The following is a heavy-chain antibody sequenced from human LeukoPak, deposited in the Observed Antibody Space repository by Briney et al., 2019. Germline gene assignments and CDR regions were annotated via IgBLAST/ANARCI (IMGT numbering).Heavy chain of an antibody. J-gene: IGHJ5*02. CDR1: GFTFSSYS. D-gene: IGHD1-7*01. V-gene: IGHV3-21*01. CDR2: ISSRSSYI. Sequence: GGSLRLSCAASGFTFSSYSMNWVRQAPGKGLEWVSSISSRSSYIYYADSVKGRFTISRDNAKNSLYLQMNSLRADDTAVYYCAKASDNWNYGNWFDPWGQGTLVTVSS. CDR3: AKASDNWNYGNWFDP.